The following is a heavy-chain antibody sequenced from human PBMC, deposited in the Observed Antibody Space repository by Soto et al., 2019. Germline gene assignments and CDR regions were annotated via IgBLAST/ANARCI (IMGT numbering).Heavy chain of an antibody. CDR1: GYTFTNYA. CDR3: AREGYCNSTSCFDY. V-gene: IGHV1-3*01. Sequence: ASVKVSCKASGYTFTNYAMPWVRQAPGQRLEWMGWIIAGNGNTKYSQKFQGRVTITRDTSASTAYMELCSLRSADTAVYYCAREGYCNSTSCFDYWGQGTLVTVSS. J-gene: IGHJ4*02. D-gene: IGHD2-2*01. CDR2: IIAGNGNT.